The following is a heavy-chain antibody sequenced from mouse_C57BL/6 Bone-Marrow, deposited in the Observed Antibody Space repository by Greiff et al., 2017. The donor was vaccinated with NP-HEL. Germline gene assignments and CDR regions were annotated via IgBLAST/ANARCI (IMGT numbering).Heavy chain of an antibody. CDR2: IDPSDSET. D-gene: IGHD1-1*01. J-gene: IGHJ2*01. Sequence: VQLQQPGAELVRPGSSVKLSCKASGYTFTSYWMHWVKQRPIQGLEWIGNIDPSDSETNYNQKFKDKATLTVDKSSSTAYMQLSSLTSEDSAVYYCTRYADYGNSTDYWGQGTTLTVSS. CDR3: TRYADYGNSTDY. V-gene: IGHV1-52*01. CDR1: GYTFTSYW.